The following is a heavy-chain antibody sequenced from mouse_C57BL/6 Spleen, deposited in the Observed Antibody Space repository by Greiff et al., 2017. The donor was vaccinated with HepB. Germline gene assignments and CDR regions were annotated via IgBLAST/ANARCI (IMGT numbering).Heavy chain of an antibody. D-gene: IGHD2-3*01. Sequence: QVQLQQPGAELVKPGASVKLSCKASGYTFTSYWMHWVKQRPGQGLEWIGMIHPNSGSTNYKEKFKSKATLTVDKSSSTAYMQLSSLTSEDSAVYYCATIYDSYYAVDYGSQGTSGTGSS. CDR1: GYTFTSYW. CDR2: IHPNSGST. J-gene: IGHJ4*01. CDR3: ATIYDSYYAVDY. V-gene: IGHV1-64*01.